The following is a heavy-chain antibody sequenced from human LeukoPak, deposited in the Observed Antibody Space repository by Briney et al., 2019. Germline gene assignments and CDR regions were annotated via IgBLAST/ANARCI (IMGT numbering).Heavy chain of an antibody. CDR1: GGSISSYY. CDR2: IYYSGSI. CDR3: ARGGLFGYRGAFDI. D-gene: IGHD3-10*01. V-gene: IGHV4-59*01. Sequence: PSETLSLTCTVSGGSISSYYWSWIRQPPGKGLEWIGYIYYSGSINYNPSLKSRVTISVDTSKNQFSLKLSSVTAADTAVYYCARGGLFGYRGAFDIWGQGTMVTVSS. J-gene: IGHJ3*02.